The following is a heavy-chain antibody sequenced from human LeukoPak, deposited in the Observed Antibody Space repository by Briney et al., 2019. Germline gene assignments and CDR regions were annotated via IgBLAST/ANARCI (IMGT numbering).Heavy chain of an antibody. J-gene: IGHJ4*02. CDR2: ISSSSTI. Sequence: GGSLRLSCAASGFTFSSYGMHWVRQAPGKGLEWVSYISSSSTIYYADSVKGRFTISRDNAKNSLYLQMNSLRAEDTAVYYCARVSSWRPIDYWGQGTLVTVSS. V-gene: IGHV3-48*01. D-gene: IGHD6-13*01. CDR3: ARVSSWRPIDY. CDR1: GFTFSSYG.